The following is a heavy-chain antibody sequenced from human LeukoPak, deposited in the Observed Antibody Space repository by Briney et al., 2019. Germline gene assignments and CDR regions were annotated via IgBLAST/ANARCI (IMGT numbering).Heavy chain of an antibody. Sequence: GASVKVSCKASGYTFTSYYMHWVRQAPGQGLEWMGIINPSGGSTSYAQKFQGRVTMTRDTSTSTVYMELSSLRSEDTAVYYCANRYCSGGSCYSGGMDVWGKGTTVTVSS. D-gene: IGHD2-15*01. V-gene: IGHV1-46*01. CDR3: ANRYCSGGSCYSGGMDV. CDR2: INPSGGST. J-gene: IGHJ6*04. CDR1: GYTFTSYY.